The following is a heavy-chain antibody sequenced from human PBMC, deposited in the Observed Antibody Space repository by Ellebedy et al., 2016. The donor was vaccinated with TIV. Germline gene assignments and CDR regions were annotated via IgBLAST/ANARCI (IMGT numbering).Heavy chain of an antibody. V-gene: IGHV3-66*02. J-gene: IGHJ2*01. CDR2: IYSGGST. CDR1: GFTVSNNY. D-gene: IGHD3-22*01. Sequence: GESLKISCAASGFTVSNNYISWVRQAPGKGLEWVSVIYSGGSTYYADSVKGRFTISRDNSKNTVYLQMNSLRAEDTAVYYCAREEDHYDSSGYYYWYFDLWGRGTLVTVSS. CDR3: AREEDHYDSSGYYYWYFDL.